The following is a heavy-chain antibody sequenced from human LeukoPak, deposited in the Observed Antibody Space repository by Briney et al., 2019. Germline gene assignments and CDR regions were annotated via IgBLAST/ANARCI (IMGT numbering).Heavy chain of an antibody. J-gene: IGHJ4*02. CDR1: GFTFSSYA. CDR3: TRGTSQYYDGSGYYAYFDN. CDR2: ISGSGGST. D-gene: IGHD3-22*01. Sequence: GGSLRLSCAASGFTFSSYAMSWVRQAPGKGLEWVSAISGSGGSTYYADSVKGRFTISRDNSKNTLYLQMNSLRDDDTAVYYCTRGTSQYYDGSGYYAYFDNWGQGTVVTVSS. V-gene: IGHV3-23*01.